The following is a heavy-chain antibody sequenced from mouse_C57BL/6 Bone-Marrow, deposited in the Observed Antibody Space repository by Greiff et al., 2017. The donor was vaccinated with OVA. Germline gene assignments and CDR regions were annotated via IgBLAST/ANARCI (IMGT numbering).Heavy chain of an antibody. Sequence: QVQLKESGPGLVQPSQSLSITCTVSGFSLTSYGVHWVRQSPGKGLEWLGVIWSGGSTDYNAAFISRLSISKDNSKSQVFFKMNSLQADDTAIYYCARKGVTVGYYAMDYWGQGTSVTVSS. CDR1: GFSLTSYG. CDR3: ARKGVTVGYYAMDY. D-gene: IGHD2-2*01. CDR2: IWSGGST. J-gene: IGHJ4*01. V-gene: IGHV2-2*01.